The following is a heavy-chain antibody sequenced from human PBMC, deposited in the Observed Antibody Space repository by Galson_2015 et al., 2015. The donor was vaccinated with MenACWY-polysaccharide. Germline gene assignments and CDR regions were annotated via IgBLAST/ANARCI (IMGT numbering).Heavy chain of an antibody. Sequence: SVNVWCKASGYTFTSYALLRSRPAPGQRLECLCWINAGNGNLKYSQKNQNRVTINRDTSATTAYMELSSLRSEDTVVYDSARDDSSEEGAGPRGFDYWGQGTLVTVSS. CDR1: GYTFTSYA. CDR2: INAGNGNL. D-gene: IGHD1-26*01. J-gene: IGHJ4*02. CDR3: ARDDSSEEGAGPRGFDY. V-gene: IGHV1-3*01.